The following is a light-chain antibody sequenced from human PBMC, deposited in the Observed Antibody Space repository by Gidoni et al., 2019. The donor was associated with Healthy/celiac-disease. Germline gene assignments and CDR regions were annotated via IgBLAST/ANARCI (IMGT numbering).Light chain of an antibody. Sequence: SSELTQDPAVSVALGQTVRITCQGDSLRSYYASWYQQKPRQAPVLVIYGENNRPSGIPDRFSGSSSGNTASLISTGAQAEDEADYYCNSRNISGNHVLFGGGTKVTVL. CDR1: SLRSYY. CDR3: NSRNISGNHVL. J-gene: IGLJ2*01. CDR2: GEN. V-gene: IGLV3-19*01.